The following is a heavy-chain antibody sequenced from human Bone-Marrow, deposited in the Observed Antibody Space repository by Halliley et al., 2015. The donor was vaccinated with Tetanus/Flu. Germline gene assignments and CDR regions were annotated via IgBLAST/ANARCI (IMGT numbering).Heavy chain of an antibody. CDR3: ARVRNQEIVDAYDM. J-gene: IGHJ3*02. D-gene: IGHD3-16*02. CDR1: GFGFSNSW. V-gene: IGHV3-74*01. CDR2: INTDGS. Sequence: SLRLSCAASGFGFSNSWMHWVRQVPGKGLVWVARINTDGSSYVDSVKGRFIISRDNAKNTMYLQMNNLRAEDTALYYCARVRNQEIVDAYDMWGQGTMVTVSS.